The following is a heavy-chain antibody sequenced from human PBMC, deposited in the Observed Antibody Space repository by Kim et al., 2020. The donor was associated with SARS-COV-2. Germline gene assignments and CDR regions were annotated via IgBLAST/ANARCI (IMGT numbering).Heavy chain of an antibody. D-gene: IGHD6-19*01. CDR3: SGSTGWYRLDY. J-gene: IGHJ4*02. Sequence: TLSLTCTVSGVSITSATWWTWVRQPPGKGLEWIGDMFHSGTTNYNPSLKSRVTISVDKSKNHFSLNLNSVTAADTAVYYCSGSTGWYRLDYWGQGTLVTVSS. V-gene: IGHV4-4*02. CDR2: MFHSGTT. CDR1: GVSITSATW.